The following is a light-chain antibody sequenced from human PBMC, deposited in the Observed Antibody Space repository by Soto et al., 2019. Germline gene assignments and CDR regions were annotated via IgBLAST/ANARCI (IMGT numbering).Light chain of an antibody. CDR3: QSYDSSLSASV. CDR2: GNN. V-gene: IGLV1-40*01. Sequence: QSVLTQPPSVSGAPGQRVTISCTGSSSKIGAGYDVHWYQQLPGTAPKLLIYGNNNRPSGVPDRFSGSKSGTSASLAITGLQAEDEADYYCQSYDSSLSASVFGTGTKLTVL. J-gene: IGLJ1*01. CDR1: SSKIGAGYD.